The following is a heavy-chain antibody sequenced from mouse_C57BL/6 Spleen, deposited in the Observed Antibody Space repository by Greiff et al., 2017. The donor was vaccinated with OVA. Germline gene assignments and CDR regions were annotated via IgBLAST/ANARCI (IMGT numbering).Heavy chain of an antibody. D-gene: IGHD1-1*01. CDR3: ARSLFITTVVNYFDY. V-gene: IGHV1-82*01. Sequence: QVQLKQSGPELVKPGASVKISCKASGYAFSSSWMNWVKQRPGKGLEWIGRIYPGDGDTNYNGKFKGKATLTADKSSSTAYMQLSSLTSEDSAVYFCARSLFITTVVNYFDYWGQGTSLTVSS. J-gene: IGHJ2*02. CDR1: GYAFSSSW. CDR2: IYPGDGDT.